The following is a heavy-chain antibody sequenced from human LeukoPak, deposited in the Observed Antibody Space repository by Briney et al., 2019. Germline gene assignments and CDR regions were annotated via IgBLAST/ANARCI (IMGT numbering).Heavy chain of an antibody. Sequence: GGSLRLSCAASGFTFSNYWMSWVRQAPGKGLEWVANIKQDGSEKYYVDSVKGRFTISRDNAKNSLYLQMDSLRAEGTAVYYCAKVPYYDILTGYFDYWGQGTLVTVSS. V-gene: IGHV3-7*03. CDR1: GFTFSNYW. CDR2: IKQDGSEK. CDR3: AKVPYYDILTGYFDY. J-gene: IGHJ4*02. D-gene: IGHD3-9*01.